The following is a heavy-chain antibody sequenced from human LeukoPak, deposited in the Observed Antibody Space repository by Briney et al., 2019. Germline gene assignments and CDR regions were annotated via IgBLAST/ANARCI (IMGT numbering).Heavy chain of an antibody. Sequence: PGGSLRLSCAASGFTFSSYWMSWVRQAPGKGLEWVANIKQDGSEKYYVDSVKGRFTISRDNAKNSLYLQMNSLRAEDTAVYYCARNALVRGTSQYYYYYYYMDVWGKGTPVTVSS. CDR2: IKQDGSEK. V-gene: IGHV3-7*01. CDR3: ARNALVRGTSQYYYYYYYMDV. CDR1: GFTFSSYW. J-gene: IGHJ6*03. D-gene: IGHD3-10*01.